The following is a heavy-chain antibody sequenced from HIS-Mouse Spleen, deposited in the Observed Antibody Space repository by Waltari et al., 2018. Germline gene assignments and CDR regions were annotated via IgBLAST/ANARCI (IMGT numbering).Heavy chain of an antibody. CDR3: ARDRELYFDY. Sequence: QLQLQESGPGLVKPSETLSLTCTVSGGPIRSSSYYWGWIRQPPGKGLEWIGSIYYSGSTYYNPSLKSRVTISVDTSKNQFSLKLSSVTAADTAVYYCARDRELYFDYWGQGTLVTVSS. J-gene: IGHJ4*02. V-gene: IGHV4-39*07. CDR2: IYYSGST. CDR1: GGPIRSSSYY. D-gene: IGHD1-26*01.